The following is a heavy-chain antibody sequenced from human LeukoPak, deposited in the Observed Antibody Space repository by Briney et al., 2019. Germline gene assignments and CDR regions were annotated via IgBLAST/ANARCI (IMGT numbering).Heavy chain of an antibody. J-gene: IGHJ3*02. CDR3: ARDGIPTYAFDI. Sequence: PGGSLRLSCSASGFTFSTYWMSWVRQAPGKGLEWMANINRDGGAQNYVDSMKGRFTISRDNAKDSLFLQMNNLRAEDTALYYCARDGIPTYAFDIWGQGTMVTVSP. V-gene: IGHV3-7*01. CDR2: INRDGGAQ. D-gene: IGHD1-26*01. CDR1: GFTFSTYW.